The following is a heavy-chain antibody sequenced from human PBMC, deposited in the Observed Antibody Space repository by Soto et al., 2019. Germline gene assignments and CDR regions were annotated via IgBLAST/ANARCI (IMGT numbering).Heavy chain of an antibody. V-gene: IGHV4-34*01. CDR1: GGSFSGYY. CDR3: ARGLAAAGSNWFDP. D-gene: IGHD6-13*01. J-gene: IGHJ5*02. CDR2: INHSGST. Sequence: SETLSLTCAVYGGSFSGYYWSWIRQPPGKGLEWIGEINHSGSTNYNPSLKSRVTISVDTSKNQFSLKLSSVTAADTAVYYCARGLAAAGSNWFDPWGQGTLVTVSS.